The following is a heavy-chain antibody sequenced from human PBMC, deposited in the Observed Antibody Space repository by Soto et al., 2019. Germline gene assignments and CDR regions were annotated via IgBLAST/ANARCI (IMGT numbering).Heavy chain of an antibody. J-gene: IGHJ5*02. CDR1: GGSVRSGTYY. CDR2: IYKNGST. Sequence: QLQLQESGPGLVKPSETLSLTCTVSGGSVRSGTYYWSWIRQPPGKGLEWIGYIYKNGSTNHNPSLKGRVATSLDTSKNQFSLNLNSVTPADTAVYYCARGIVVVAAAKTLNWFDPWGQGTLVTVSS. CDR3: ARGIVVVAAAKTLNWFDP. V-gene: IGHV4-61*01. D-gene: IGHD2-15*01.